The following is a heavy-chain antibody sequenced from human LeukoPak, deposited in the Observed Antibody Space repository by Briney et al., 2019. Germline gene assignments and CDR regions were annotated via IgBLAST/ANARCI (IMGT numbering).Heavy chain of an antibody. CDR1: GYSISSGYY. CDR3: ARHEVVPAAMEGFDP. CDR2: IYHSGST. V-gene: IGHV4-38-2*01. J-gene: IGHJ5*02. D-gene: IGHD2-2*01. Sequence: SETLSLTCAVSGYSISSGYYWGWIRQPPGKGLEWIGCIYHSGSTYYNPSLKSRVTISVDTSKNQFSLKLSSVTAADTAVYYCARHEVVPAAMEGFDPWGQGTLVTVSS.